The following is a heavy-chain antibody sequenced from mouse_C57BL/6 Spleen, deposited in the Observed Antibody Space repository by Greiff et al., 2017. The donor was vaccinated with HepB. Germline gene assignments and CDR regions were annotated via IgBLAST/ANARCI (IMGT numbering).Heavy chain of an antibody. Sequence: VQLQQSGAELARPGASVKLSCKASGYTFTSYGISWVKQRTGQGLEWIGEIYPRSGNTYYNEKFKGKATLTADKSSITADMELRSLTSEDSAVYYCARQEWPSYYYAMDYWGQGTSVTVSS. J-gene: IGHJ4*01. V-gene: IGHV1-81*01. CDR2: IYPRSGNT. CDR1: GYTFTSYG. CDR3: ARQEWPSYYYAMDY. D-gene: IGHD1-3*01.